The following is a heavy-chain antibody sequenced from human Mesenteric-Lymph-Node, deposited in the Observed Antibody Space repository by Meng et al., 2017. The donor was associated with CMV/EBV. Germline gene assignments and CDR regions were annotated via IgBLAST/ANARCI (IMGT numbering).Heavy chain of an antibody. Sequence: GESLKISCAASGFTFSDYYMSWIRQAPGKGLEWVSYISSSGSTIYYADSVKGRFTISRDNAKNSLYLQMNSLRAEDTAVYYCARAAYYDFWSGYYPDTNNWFDPWGQGTLVTVSS. CDR2: ISSSGSTI. CDR3: ARAAYYDFWSGYYPDTNNWFDP. D-gene: IGHD3-3*01. V-gene: IGHV3-11*04. CDR1: GFTFSDYY. J-gene: IGHJ5*02.